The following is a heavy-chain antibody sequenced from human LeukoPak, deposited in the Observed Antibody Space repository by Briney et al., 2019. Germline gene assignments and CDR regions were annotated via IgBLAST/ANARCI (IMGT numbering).Heavy chain of an antibody. Sequence: SVKFSCKASGGTFSSYAISWVRQAPGQGLEWMGGIIPIFGTANYAQKFQGRVTITADKSTSTAYMELSSLRSEDTAVYYCARARGGFSSIAVAPDYWGQGTLVTVSS. CDR3: ARARGGFSSIAVAPDY. D-gene: IGHD6-19*01. J-gene: IGHJ4*02. V-gene: IGHV1-69*06. CDR2: IIPIFGTA. CDR1: GGTFSSYA.